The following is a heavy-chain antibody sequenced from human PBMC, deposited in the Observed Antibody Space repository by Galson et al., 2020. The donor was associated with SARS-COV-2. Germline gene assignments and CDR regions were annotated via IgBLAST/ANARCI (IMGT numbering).Heavy chain of an antibody. CDR3: AIDHMKIRRDRYYYYGLDV. Sequence: ASETLSLTCSVSGDSILRTTYYWTWIRQSPGKGLEWIGTIYHSGSTYYNPSLKSRVTISVDTSKNQFSLGLRSVTVADTAGYFCAIDHMKIRRDRYYYYGLDVWGEGATVSVSS. J-gene: IGHJ6*02. CDR2: IYHSGST. D-gene: IGHD3-10*01. CDR1: GDSILRTTYY. V-gene: IGHV4-39*07.